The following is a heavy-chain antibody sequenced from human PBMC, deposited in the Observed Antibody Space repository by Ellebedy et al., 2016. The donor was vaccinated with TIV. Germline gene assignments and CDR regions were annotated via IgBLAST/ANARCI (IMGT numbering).Heavy chain of an antibody. CDR3: ARGGIVVAVDF. CDR2: VNHSGST. J-gene: IGHJ4*02. CDR1: GGSFSGHY. D-gene: IGHD6-19*01. V-gene: IGHV4-34*01. Sequence: SETLSLXXAVYGGSFSGHYWSWIRQPPGKGLEWIGEVNHSGSTNCNPSLKSRVTISVDTSKNQFSLKLTSVTAADTAVYYCARGGIVVAVDFWGQGTLVTVSS.